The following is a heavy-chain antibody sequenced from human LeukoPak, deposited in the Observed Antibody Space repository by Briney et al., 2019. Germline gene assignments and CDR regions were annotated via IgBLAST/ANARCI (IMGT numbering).Heavy chain of an antibody. CDR3: ARIRGGPTTP. V-gene: IGHV4-34*01. D-gene: IGHD1-26*01. CDR1: GGSFSGYY. Sequence: KPSETLSLTCAVYGGSFSGYYWSWIRQPPGKGLEWIGEINHSGSTNYNPSLKSRVTISVDTSKNQFSLKLSSVTAADTAVYYCARIRGGPTTPWGQGTMVTVSS. CDR2: INHSGST. J-gene: IGHJ3*01.